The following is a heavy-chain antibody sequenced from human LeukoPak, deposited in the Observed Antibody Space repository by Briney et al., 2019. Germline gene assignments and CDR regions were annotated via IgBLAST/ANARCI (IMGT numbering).Heavy chain of an antibody. CDR1: GYSISSSNW. J-gene: IGHJ4*02. Sequence: SETPSLTRAVPGYSISSSNWWAWIPQPPGKGLECIGYIHYSGSIYYNPPLKRRVTMSVETSKNQFSLNKSSVTALGTARYYFARTAYSGSYPIDYWGQGTLVTVSS. CDR2: IHYSGSI. D-gene: IGHD1-26*01. V-gene: IGHV4-28*05. CDR3: ARTAYSGSYPIDY.